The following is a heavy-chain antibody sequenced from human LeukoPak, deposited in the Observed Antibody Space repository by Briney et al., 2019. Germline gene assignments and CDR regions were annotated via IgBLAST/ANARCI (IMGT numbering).Heavy chain of an antibody. CDR3: AKDGNWARFEN. Sequence: GGSLRLSCVASGFTFSSHGMNWVRQAPGKGLEWVSGIIPSGHTTYYADSVRGRFTISRDNSKNTLYLQMNSPRAEDTAAYYCAKDGNWARFENWGQGTLVTVSS. V-gene: IGHV3-23*01. CDR2: IIPSGHTT. J-gene: IGHJ4*02. CDR1: GFTFSSHG. D-gene: IGHD7-27*01.